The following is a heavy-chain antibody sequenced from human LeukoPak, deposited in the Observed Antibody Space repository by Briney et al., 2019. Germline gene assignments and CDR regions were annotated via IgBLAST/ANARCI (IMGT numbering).Heavy chain of an antibody. CDR2: IYYSGGT. V-gene: IGHV4-59*01. D-gene: IGHD3-16*01. CDR1: GGSISSYY. Sequence: SETLSLTCTVSGGSISSYYWSWIRQPPGKGLEWIGYIYYSGGTNYNPSLKSRVTISVDTSKNQFSLKLSSVTAADTAVYYCAVGLGELLAPAFDIWGQGTMVTVSS. J-gene: IGHJ3*02. CDR3: AVGLGELLAPAFDI.